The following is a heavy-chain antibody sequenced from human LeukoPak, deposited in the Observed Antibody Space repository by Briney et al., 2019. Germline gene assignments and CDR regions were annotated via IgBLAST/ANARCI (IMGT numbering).Heavy chain of an antibody. CDR2: INIYNGST. J-gene: IGHJ4*02. CDR3: ARDTEWELGWGDLSGYFDY. CDR1: DTPSEDG. V-gene: IGHV1-18*01. D-gene: IGHD3-16*02. Sequence: ASLKDSPAPSLDTPSEDGITSGPAAPRQGLEWMGWINIYNGSTDYAQNLRDRVTMTTDISTRTSFMELRSLRSDDTAIYYCARDTEWELGWGDLSGYFDYWGQGTLVTVSS.